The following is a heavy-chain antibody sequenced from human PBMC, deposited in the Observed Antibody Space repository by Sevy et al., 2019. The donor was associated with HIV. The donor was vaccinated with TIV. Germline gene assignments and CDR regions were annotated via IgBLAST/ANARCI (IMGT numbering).Heavy chain of an antibody. CDR3: ARDGGYSIKWYPLY. V-gene: IGHV3-30-3*01. Sequence: GGSLRLSCSASGFNFSTYAMHWVRQTPGKGLEWVAVISYEGTETFYAASVEGRFTISRDNSKNMLSLQINSLRPEDTAVYFCARDGGYSIKWYPLYWGHGTLVTVSS. J-gene: IGHJ4*01. CDR2: ISYEGTET. CDR1: GFNFSTYA. D-gene: IGHD6-13*01.